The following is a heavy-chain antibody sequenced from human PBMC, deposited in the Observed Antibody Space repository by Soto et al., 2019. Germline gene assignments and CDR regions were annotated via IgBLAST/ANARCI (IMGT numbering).Heavy chain of an antibody. CDR2: ISSGSSYI. V-gene: IGHV3-21*01. CDR1: GFTFDDYA. J-gene: IGHJ4*02. Sequence: LRLSCAASGFTFDDYAMHWVRQAPGKGLEWVSSISSGSSYIYYADSVKGRFTISRDNAKNSLYLQMNSLRAEDTAVYYCARGFFLGYSYGLSFDYWGQGTLVTVSS. CDR3: ARGFFLGYSYGLSFDY. D-gene: IGHD5-18*01.